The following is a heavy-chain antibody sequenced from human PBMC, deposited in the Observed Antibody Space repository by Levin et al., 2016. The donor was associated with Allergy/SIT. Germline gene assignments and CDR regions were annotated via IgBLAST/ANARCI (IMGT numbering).Heavy chain of an antibody. CDR1: GFTFSSYA. D-gene: IGHD4-17*01. Sequence: GGSLRLSCAASGFTFSSYAMSWVRQAPGKGLEWVSAISGSGGSTYYADSVKGRFTISRDNSKNTLYLQMNSLRAEDTAVYYCAKDLGTLGDYSYYYYYYGMDVWGQGTTVTVSS. CDR3: AKDLGTLGDYSYYYYYYGMDV. CDR2: ISGSGGST. J-gene: IGHJ6*02. V-gene: IGHV3-23*01.